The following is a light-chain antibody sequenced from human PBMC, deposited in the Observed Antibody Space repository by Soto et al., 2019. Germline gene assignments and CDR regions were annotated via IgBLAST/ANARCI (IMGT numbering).Light chain of an antibody. J-gene: IGKJ2*01. CDR1: QSVSSTY. V-gene: IGKV3-20*01. CDR2: GAS. Sequence: EIVLTQSPGTLSLSPGERATLSCRASQSVSSTYIAWYQQNPGQPPRLLIYGASSRATGIPDRFSGSGSGTDFTLTISRLEPEDFEVYFCQQYGRSPPFTFGQGTKVEIK. CDR3: QQYGRSPPFT.